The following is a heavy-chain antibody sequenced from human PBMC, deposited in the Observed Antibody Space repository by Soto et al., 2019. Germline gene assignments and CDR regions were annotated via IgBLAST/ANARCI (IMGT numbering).Heavy chain of an antibody. CDR2: ISYDGSNK. V-gene: IGHV3-30*18. J-gene: IGHJ5*02. CDR1: GFTFSSYG. Sequence: GGSLRLSCAASGFTFSSYGMHWVRQAPGKGLEWVAVISYDGSNKYYADSVKGRFTTSRDNSKNTLYLQMNSLRAEDTAVYYCAKDADYLPAEPNWFDPWGQGTLVTVSS. CDR3: AKDADYLPAEPNWFDP. D-gene: IGHD2-2*01.